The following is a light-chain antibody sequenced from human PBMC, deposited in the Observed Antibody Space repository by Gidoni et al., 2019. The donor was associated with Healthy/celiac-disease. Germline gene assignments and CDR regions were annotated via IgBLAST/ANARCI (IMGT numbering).Light chain of an antibody. CDR2: AAS. J-gene: IGKJ3*01. CDR3: QQSYSTPFT. Sequence: DTQMTQSPSSLSASVGDRVTTTCRASQSISSYLNWYQQKPGKAPKLLIYAASSLQGGVPSRFSGSGSGTDITLTISSLQPEDFATYYCQQSYSTPFTFGPGTKVDIK. V-gene: IGKV1-39*01. CDR1: QSISSY.